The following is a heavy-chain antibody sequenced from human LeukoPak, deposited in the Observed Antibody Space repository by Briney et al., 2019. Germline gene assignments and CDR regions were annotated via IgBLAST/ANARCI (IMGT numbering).Heavy chain of an antibody. CDR2: INPNSGGT. V-gene: IGHV1-2*06. J-gene: IGHJ4*02. D-gene: IGHD2-15*01. Sequence: GASVKVSCKSSGYTFTGYYMHWVRQAPGQGLEWMGRINPNSGGTNYAQKFQGRVTMTRDTSISTAYMELSRLRSDGTAVYYCARDRGYCSGGSCYKTLGYWGQGTLVTVSS. CDR3: ARDRGYCSGGSCYKTLGY. CDR1: GYTFTGYY.